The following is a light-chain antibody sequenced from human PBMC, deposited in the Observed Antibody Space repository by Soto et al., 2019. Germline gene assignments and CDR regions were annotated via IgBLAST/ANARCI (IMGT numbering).Light chain of an antibody. CDR2: GAS. V-gene: IGKV3-20*01. Sequence: ELAMTPSPGTLSLSPAARATPSWRASQSVSSSYLAWYQQKPGQAPRLLISGASSRATGVPDRFSGSRSGTDFTLTISRLEPEDFVVYYCQQFGSSPLITFGQGTRLEI. J-gene: IGKJ5*01. CDR3: QQFGSSPLIT. CDR1: QSVSSSY.